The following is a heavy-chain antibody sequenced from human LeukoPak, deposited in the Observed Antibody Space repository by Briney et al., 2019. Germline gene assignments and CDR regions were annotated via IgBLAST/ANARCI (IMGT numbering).Heavy chain of an antibody. J-gene: IGHJ4*02. Sequence: GGSLRLSCAASGFTFSDYYMSWIRQAPGKGLEWVSYISSSGSTIYYADSVKGRFTISRDNAKNSLYLQMNSLRAEDTAVYYCARHDDGLPQFSPFDYWGQGTLVTVSS. CDR3: ARHDDGLPQFSPFDY. CDR2: ISSSGSTI. CDR1: GFTFSDYY. D-gene: IGHD1-1*01. V-gene: IGHV3-11*01.